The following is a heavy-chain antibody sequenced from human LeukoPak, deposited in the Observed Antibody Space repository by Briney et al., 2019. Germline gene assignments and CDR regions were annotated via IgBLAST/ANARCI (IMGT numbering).Heavy chain of an antibody. CDR3: AKGKNTGSYLSHVDY. CDR2: SGSGGTT. CDR1: GFTFSSYA. D-gene: IGHD3-10*01. J-gene: IGHJ4*02. V-gene: IGHV3-23*01. Sequence: PGGSLRLSCAASGFTFSSYAMSWVRQAPGKGLEWVSLSGSGGTTHYADSVKGRFTISRDNSKNSLYLQMNSLRTEDTALYYCAKGKNTGSYLSHVDYWGQGTLVTVSS.